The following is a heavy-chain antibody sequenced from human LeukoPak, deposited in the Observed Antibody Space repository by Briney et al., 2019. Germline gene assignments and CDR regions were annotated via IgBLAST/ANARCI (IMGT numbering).Heavy chain of an antibody. Sequence: ASVEVSCKASGYTFRSYALTWVRQAPGQGLEWMGWVSPYTGHTEYAQTFQGRVTMTADTSTTTSYLELRSLRSDDTAMYFCARESDYGGNYYYLDSWGQGTLVTVSS. V-gene: IGHV1-18*04. CDR3: ARESDYGGNYYYLDS. J-gene: IGHJ4*02. CDR2: VSPYTGHT. D-gene: IGHD4-23*01. CDR1: GYTFRSYA.